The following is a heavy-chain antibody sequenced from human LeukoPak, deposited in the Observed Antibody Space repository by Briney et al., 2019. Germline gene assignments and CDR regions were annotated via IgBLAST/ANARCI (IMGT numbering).Heavy chain of an antibody. D-gene: IGHD6-19*01. Sequence: GESLKISCVGSGYSFFNYWIGWVRQMPGKGLEWVGIIYPGDSDTRYSPSFQGQLTISVDESITTAFLQWGSLKASDTAIYYCAGSRDVAGTYRSFDYWGQGTLVTVSP. J-gene: IGHJ4*02. CDR2: IYPGDSDT. V-gene: IGHV5-51*01. CDR3: AGSRDVAGTYRSFDY. CDR1: GYSFFNYW.